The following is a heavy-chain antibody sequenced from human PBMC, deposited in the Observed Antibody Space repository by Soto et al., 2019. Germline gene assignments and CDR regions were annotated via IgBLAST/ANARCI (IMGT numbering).Heavy chain of an antibody. CDR2: VSGSGDTT. J-gene: IGHJ4*02. D-gene: IGHD3-22*01. CDR3: ARDEHDSSGYYYDY. Sequence: PGGSLRLSCEASGFTFSGYTMSWVRQAPRKGLEWVSAVSGSGDTTYYADSVKGRFTISRDNPQNTLFLQMNSLKADDSAVYYCARDEHDSSGYYYDYWGQGTPVTVSS. CDR1: GFTFSGYT. V-gene: IGHV3-23*01.